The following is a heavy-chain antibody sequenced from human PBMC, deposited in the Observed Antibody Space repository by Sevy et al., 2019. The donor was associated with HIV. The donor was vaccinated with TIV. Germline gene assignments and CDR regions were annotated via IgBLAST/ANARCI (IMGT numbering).Heavy chain of an antibody. J-gene: IGHJ5*02. Sequence: GGSLRLSCAASGFTFSSYWMSWVRQAPGKGLEWVANIKQDGSDKYYVDSEKGRFTISRDNAKNSLYLQMNSLRVEDTAVYYCASPGTKGFDPWGQGTLVTVSS. CDR2: IKQDGSDK. D-gene: IGHD2-8*01. CDR1: GFTFSSYW. V-gene: IGHV3-7*03. CDR3: ASPGTKGFDP.